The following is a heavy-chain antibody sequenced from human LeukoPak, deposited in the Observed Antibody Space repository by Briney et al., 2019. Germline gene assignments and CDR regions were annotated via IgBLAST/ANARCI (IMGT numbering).Heavy chain of an antibody. Sequence: GGSLRLSCTASGYTFSDYAMSWVRQAPGKGLEWVPAISGSGGPPHPPDSVKGRFTISRDSSKNTLYLQMNSLRAEYEVVYCCAQGRGYGGSLMRQYYSDYWGQGTLVSVCS. CDR1: GYTFSDYA. J-gene: IGHJ4*02. CDR2: ISGSGGPP. CDR3: AQGRGYGGSLMRQYYSDY. V-gene: IGHV3-23*01. D-gene: IGHD4-23*01.